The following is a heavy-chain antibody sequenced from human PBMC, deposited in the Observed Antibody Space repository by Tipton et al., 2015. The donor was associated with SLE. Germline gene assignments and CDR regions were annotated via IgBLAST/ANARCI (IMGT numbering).Heavy chain of an antibody. CDR2: IHHSGIT. D-gene: IGHD5-18*01. Sequence: TLSLTCNVSGYSIRNGYYWGWIRQAPGKGLEWTGTIHHSGITYYNPSLRGRVTISVDKSKNQFSLKLTSVTAADTAVYYCARWIPLTGINVWGQGATVTVSS. CDR1: GYSIRNGYY. CDR3: ARWIPLTGINV. V-gene: IGHV4-38-2*02. J-gene: IGHJ6*02.